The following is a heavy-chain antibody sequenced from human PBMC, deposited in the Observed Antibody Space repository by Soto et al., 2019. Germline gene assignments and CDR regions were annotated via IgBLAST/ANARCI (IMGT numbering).Heavy chain of an antibody. CDR1: GFTFSSYE. CDR2: ISSSGSTI. D-gene: IGHD4-17*01. J-gene: IGHJ4*02. Sequence: GALRLSCAASGFTFSSYEMNWVRQAPGKGLEWVSYISSSGSTIYYADSVKGRFTISRDNAKNSLYLQMNSLRAEDTAVYYCARTGGYGDSFDYWGQGTLVTVSS. V-gene: IGHV3-48*03. CDR3: ARTGGYGDSFDY.